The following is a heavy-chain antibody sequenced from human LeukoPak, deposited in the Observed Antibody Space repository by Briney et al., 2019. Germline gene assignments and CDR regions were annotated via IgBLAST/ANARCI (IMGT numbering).Heavy chain of an antibody. Sequence: SATHSLICTVSGGSITRYYWSWIRQPPGKGLEWLGYVNNDGRTNYNPPLKSRVTISVDTSKNQFSLKLSSVTAADTAVYYCARVPHHYDILTGYQPYYFGYWGQGTLVTVSS. V-gene: IGHV4-59*01. CDR3: ARVPHHYDILTGYQPYYFGY. J-gene: IGHJ4*02. D-gene: IGHD3-9*01. CDR2: VNNDGRT. CDR1: GGSITRYY.